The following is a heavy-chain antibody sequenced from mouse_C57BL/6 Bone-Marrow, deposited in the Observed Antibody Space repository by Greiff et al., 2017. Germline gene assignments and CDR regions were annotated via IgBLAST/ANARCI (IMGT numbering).Heavy chain of an antibody. CDR2: ILPGSGST. CDR3: ARHHSATVVARDY. J-gene: IGHJ2*01. Sequence: QVQLKESGAELMKPGASVKLSCTATGYTFTGYWIEWVKQRPGHGLEWIGEILPGSGSTNYKEKFKGQVTFTADTSSNTAYMQLISLTTEDSAIYYCARHHSATVVARDYWGQGTTLTVSS. V-gene: IGHV1-9*01. CDR1: GYTFTGYW. D-gene: IGHD1-1*01.